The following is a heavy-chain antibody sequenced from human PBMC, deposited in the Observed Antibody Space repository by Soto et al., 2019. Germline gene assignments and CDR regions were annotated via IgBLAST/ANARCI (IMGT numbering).Heavy chain of an antibody. CDR3: AKGNAYYDFWSGPPGWFDP. Sequence: GGSLRLSCAASGFTFSSYAMSWVRQAPGKGLEWVSAISGSGGSTYYADSVKGRFTISRDNSKNTLYLQMNSLRAEDTAVYYCAKGNAYYDFWSGPPGWFDPWGQGTLVTVSS. CDR1: GFTFSSYA. D-gene: IGHD3-3*01. CDR2: ISGSGGST. J-gene: IGHJ5*02. V-gene: IGHV3-23*01.